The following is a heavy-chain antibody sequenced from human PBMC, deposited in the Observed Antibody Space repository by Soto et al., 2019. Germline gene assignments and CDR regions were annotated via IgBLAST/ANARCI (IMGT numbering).Heavy chain of an antibody. V-gene: IGHV1-69*13. CDR3: ARTLAGSSGSVSGLDV. Sequence: SVKVSCKASGGTFSSYAISWVRQAPGQGLEWMGGIIPIFGTANYAQKFQGRVTITADESTSTAYMELSSLRSEDTAVYYCARTLAGSSGSVSGLDVWGQGTTVTVSS. J-gene: IGHJ6*02. CDR2: IIPIFGTA. CDR1: GGTFSSYA. D-gene: IGHD6-19*01.